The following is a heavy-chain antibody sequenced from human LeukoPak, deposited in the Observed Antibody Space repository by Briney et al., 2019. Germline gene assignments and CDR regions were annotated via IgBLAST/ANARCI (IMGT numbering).Heavy chain of an antibody. V-gene: IGHV4-39*01. J-gene: IGHJ5*02. CDR2: IYYSGST. D-gene: IGHD3-10*01. CDR1: GGSISSSSYY. CDR3: ARRALKYYYGSGEFDP. Sequence: SETLSLTCTVSGGSISSSSYYWGWIRQPPGKGLEWIGSIYYSGSTYYNPSLKSRVTISVDTSKNQFSLKLSSVTAADTAVYYCARRALKYYYGSGEFDPWGQGTLVTVSS.